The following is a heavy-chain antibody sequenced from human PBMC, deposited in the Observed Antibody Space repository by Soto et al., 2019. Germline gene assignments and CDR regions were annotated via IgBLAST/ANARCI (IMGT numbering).Heavy chain of an antibody. CDR3: AREGRRFYCSSTSCYQMVPVYYYYYMDV. J-gene: IGHJ6*03. CDR2: ISSSSSYI. D-gene: IGHD2-2*01. V-gene: IGHV3-21*01. CDR1: GFTFSSYS. Sequence: EVQLVESGGGLVKPGGSLRLSCAASGFTFSSYSMNWVRQAPGKGLEWVSSISSSSSYIYYADSVKGRFTISRDNAKNSLYLQMNSLRAEDTAVYYCAREGRRFYCSSTSCYQMVPVYYYYYMDVWGKGTTVTVSS.